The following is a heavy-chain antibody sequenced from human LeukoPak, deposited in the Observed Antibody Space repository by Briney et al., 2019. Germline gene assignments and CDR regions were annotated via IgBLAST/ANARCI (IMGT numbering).Heavy chain of an antibody. J-gene: IGHJ5*02. Sequence: SETLSLTCTVSGDSVTSNSYYWGWIRQPPGKGLEWIGSMYYSGNSYYNPSLKSRVTISVDRSKNQFSLKLSSVTAADTAVYFCARVSLFGVIRSWFDPWGQGTLVIVSS. CDR3: ARVSLFGVIRSWFDP. D-gene: IGHD3-3*01. CDR2: MYYSGNS. V-gene: IGHV4-39*07. CDR1: GDSVTSNSYY.